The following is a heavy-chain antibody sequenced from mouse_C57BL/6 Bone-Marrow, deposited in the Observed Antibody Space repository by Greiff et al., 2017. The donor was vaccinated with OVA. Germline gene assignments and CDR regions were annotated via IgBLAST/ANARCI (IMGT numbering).Heavy chain of an antibody. Sequence: EVQLQQSGPVLVKPGASVKMSCKASGYTFTDYYMNWVKQSHGKSLEWIGVINPYNGGTSYNQKFKGKATLTVDKSSSTAYMELNSLTSEDSEVYYCARDSSGYDAMDYWGQGTSVTVSS. J-gene: IGHJ4*01. CDR1: GYTFTDYY. CDR3: ARDSSGYDAMDY. CDR2: INPYNGGT. V-gene: IGHV1-19*01. D-gene: IGHD3-2*02.